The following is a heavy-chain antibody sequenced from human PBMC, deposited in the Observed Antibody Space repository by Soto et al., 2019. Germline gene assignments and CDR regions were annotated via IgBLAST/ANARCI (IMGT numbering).Heavy chain of an antibody. J-gene: IGHJ4*02. CDR1: GGSVSSGSYY. V-gene: IGHV4-61*01. CDR3: ARDRRRGWLQPYYFDY. CDR2: IYYSGST. D-gene: IGHD5-12*01. Sequence: PSETLSLTCTVSGGSVSSGSYYWSWVRQPPGKGLEWIGYIYYSGSTNYNPSLKSRVTISVDTSKNQFSLKLSSVTAADTAVYYCARDRRRGWLQPYYFDYWGQGTLVTVSS.